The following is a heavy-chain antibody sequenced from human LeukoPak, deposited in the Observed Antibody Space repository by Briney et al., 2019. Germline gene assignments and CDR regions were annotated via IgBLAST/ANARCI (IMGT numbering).Heavy chain of an antibody. J-gene: IGHJ3*01. CDR2: IYTSGST. V-gene: IGHV4-61*02. Sequence: PSQTLSLTCTVSGGSISSGSYYWSWIRQPAGKGLEWIGRIYTSGSTNYNPSLKSRVTISVDTSKNQFSLKLSSVTAADTAVYYCARFWSGFVTYWGQGTMVTVSS. CDR3: ARFWSGFVTY. CDR1: GGSISSGSYY. D-gene: IGHD3-3*01.